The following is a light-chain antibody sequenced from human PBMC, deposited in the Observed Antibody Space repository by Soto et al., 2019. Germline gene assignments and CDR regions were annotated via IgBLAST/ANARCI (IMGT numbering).Light chain of an antibody. CDR3: LQYRSYWT. CDR1: QSISRQ. CDR2: KSS. J-gene: IGKJ1*01. Sequence: DIQMTQSPSTLSASVGDRVSITCRASQSISRQLDWYQQKPGKAPNLLIYKSSNLKTGVPSRFTGSGSGTEFTLTISRLQPDDLATYGCLQYRSYWTFGQGTKVEVK. V-gene: IGKV1-5*03.